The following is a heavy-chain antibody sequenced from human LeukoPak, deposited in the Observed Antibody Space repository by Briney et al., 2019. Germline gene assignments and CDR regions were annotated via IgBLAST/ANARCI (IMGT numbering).Heavy chain of an antibody. V-gene: IGHV4-4*02. CDR3: ARVTVAGIGDY. D-gene: IGHD6-19*01. CDR2: IYHSGST. Sequence: GSLRLSCAASGFTFSGYWMSWVRQPPGKGLEWIGEIYHSGSTNYNPSLKSRVTISVDKSKNQFSLKMSSVTAADTAVYYCARVTVAGIGDYWGQGTLVTVSS. J-gene: IGHJ4*02. CDR1: GFTFSGYW.